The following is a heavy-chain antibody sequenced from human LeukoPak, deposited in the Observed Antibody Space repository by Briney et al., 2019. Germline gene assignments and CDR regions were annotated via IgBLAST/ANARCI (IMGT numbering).Heavy chain of an antibody. CDR2: IYISGST. CDR1: GVSINDHY. J-gene: IGHJ5*02. Sequence: PSETLSLTCSVSGVSINDHYWTWVRQPAGRGLEWIGHIYISGSTDYNPSLKSRVTLSVDMSKNQFSLRLTSVTAADTAVYYCAREYDFWTGRDSSKGWPDPWGPGILVAVSS. CDR3: AREYDFWTGRDSSKGWPDP. D-gene: IGHD3-3*01. V-gene: IGHV4-4*07.